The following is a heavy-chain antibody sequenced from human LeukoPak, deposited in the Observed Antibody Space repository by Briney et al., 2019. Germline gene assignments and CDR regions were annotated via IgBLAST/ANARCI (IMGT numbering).Heavy chain of an antibody. J-gene: IGHJ4*02. V-gene: IGHV4-34*01. CDR1: GGSFSGYY. Sequence: SETLSLTCAVYGGSFSGYYWSWIRQPPGKGLEWIGEINHSGSTNYNPSLKSRVTMSVGTSKNQFSLKLSSVTAADTAVYYCARDALYSSGWYGQYYFDYWGQGTLVTVSS. CDR2: INHSGST. D-gene: IGHD6-19*01. CDR3: ARDALYSSGWYGQYYFDY.